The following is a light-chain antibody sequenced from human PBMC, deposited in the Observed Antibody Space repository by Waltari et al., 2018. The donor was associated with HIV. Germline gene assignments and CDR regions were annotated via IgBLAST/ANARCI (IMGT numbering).Light chain of an antibody. Sequence: QSALTQPASVSGSPGQSITMSCTGTTSDIGGYNFVSWYQQHPGKAPKVIIYEVSKWPSGVSTRFSGSKSGNTASLTISGLQAEDEADYYCSSYSTAANVVFGEGTKLTV. V-gene: IGLV2-14*01. CDR3: SSYSTAANVV. CDR1: TSDIGGYNF. CDR2: EVS. J-gene: IGLJ2*01.